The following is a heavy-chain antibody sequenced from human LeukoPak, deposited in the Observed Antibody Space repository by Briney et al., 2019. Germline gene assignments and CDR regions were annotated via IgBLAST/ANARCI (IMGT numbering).Heavy chain of an antibody. V-gene: IGHV4-59*01. D-gene: IGHD5-12*01. CDR1: GGSISSYY. Sequence: SETLSLTCTVSGGSISSYYWSWIRQPPGKGLEWIGYMYYSGSSNYNPSLKSRVTISVDTSKNQFSLKLSSVTAADTAMYYCAREVAVVPGAFDIWGQGTMVTVSS. J-gene: IGHJ3*02. CDR3: AREVAVVPGAFDI. CDR2: MYYSGSS.